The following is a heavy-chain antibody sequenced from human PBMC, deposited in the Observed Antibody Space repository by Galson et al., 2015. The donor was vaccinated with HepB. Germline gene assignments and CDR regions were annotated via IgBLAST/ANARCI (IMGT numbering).Heavy chain of an antibody. D-gene: IGHD5-12*01. CDR2: INHSGST. CDR1: GGSFSGDY. CDR3: ARGASGYEIRYYFDD. V-gene: IGHV4-34*01. J-gene: IGHJ4*02. Sequence: ETLSLTCVVYGGSFSGDYWSWIRQPPGEGLEWIGEINHSGSTNCNPSLESRVTISIDTSKNQLSLKLSSVSAADTAVYYCARGASGYEIRYYFDDWGQGTLVTVSS.